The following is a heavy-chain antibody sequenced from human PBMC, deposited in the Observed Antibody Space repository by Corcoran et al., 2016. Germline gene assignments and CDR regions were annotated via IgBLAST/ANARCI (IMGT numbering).Heavy chain of an antibody. V-gene: IGHV3-73*02. D-gene: IGHD2-15*01. CDR2: IRSKANSYAT. CDR3: TRCSGAGDY. Sequence: EVQLVESGGGLVQPGGSLKLSCAASGFTFSGSAMPWVRQASGEGLEWVGRIRSKANSYATAYAASVKGRCTISRDDSKNTAYLQMNSLKTEETAVYYCTRCSGAGDYWGQGTLVTGSS. J-gene: IGHJ4*02. CDR1: GFTFSGSA.